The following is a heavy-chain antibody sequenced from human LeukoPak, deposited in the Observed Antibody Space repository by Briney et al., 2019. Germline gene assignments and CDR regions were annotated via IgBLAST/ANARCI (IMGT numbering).Heavy chain of an antibody. V-gene: IGHV4-59*01. D-gene: IGHD6-13*01. Sequence: TSETLSLTCTVSGGSISTYYWSWIRQPPGKGLEWIGYIYYTGSTNYNPSFKSRVTISVDTSKNQFSLKLTSVTAADTAVYYCARSTSWSYYYMDVWGKGTTVTISS. CDR3: ARSTSWSYYYMDV. CDR1: GGSISTYY. CDR2: IYYTGST. J-gene: IGHJ6*03.